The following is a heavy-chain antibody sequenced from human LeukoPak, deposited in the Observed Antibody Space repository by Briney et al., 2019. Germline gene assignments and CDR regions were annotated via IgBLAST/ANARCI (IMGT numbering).Heavy chain of an antibody. J-gene: IGHJ4*02. D-gene: IGHD4-17*01. Sequence: GGSLRLSCAASGFTFSNYAMDWVRQAPGRGLEWVSGIGIGGDRAYYADSVKGRFTTSRDNLKKTLYLQMNSMRVEDAAVYYCARGHLYDDYDSGHYWGQGTLVTVSS. CDR1: GFTFSNYA. CDR2: IGIGGDRA. CDR3: ARGHLYDDYDSGHY. V-gene: IGHV3-23*01.